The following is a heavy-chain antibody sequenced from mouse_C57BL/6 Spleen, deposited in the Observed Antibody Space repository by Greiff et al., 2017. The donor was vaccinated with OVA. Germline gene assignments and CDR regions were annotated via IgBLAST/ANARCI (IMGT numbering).Heavy chain of an antibody. Sequence: QVQLQQPGAELVKPGASVKLSCKASGYTFTSYWMHWVKQRPGQGLEWIGMIHPNSGSTNYNEKFKSKATLTVDKSSSTAYMQLSSLTSEDSAVYYCARPHYYGSGYGYFDVWGTGTTVTVSS. CDR2: IHPNSGST. CDR3: ARPHYYGSGYGYFDV. D-gene: IGHD1-1*01. V-gene: IGHV1-64*01. CDR1: GYTFTSYW. J-gene: IGHJ1*03.